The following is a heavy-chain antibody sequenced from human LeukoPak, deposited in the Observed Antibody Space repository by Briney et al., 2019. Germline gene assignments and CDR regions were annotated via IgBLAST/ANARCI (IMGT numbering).Heavy chain of an antibody. Sequence: GASVKVSCKASEYTFTGYYIHWVRQAPGQGLEWMGWISAYNGNTNYAQKLQGRVTMTTDTSTSTAYMELRSLRSDDTAVYYCARAPTVTSRRGYYFDYWGQGTLVTVSS. J-gene: IGHJ4*02. V-gene: IGHV1-18*04. D-gene: IGHD4-17*01. CDR3: ARAPTVTSRRGYYFDY. CDR2: ISAYNGNT. CDR1: EYTFTGYY.